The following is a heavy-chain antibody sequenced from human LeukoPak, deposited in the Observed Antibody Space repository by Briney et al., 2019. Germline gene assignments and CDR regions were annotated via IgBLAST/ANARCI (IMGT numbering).Heavy chain of an antibody. Sequence: SETLSLTCTVSGDSIGSYFWSWIRQSPGKGLEWIGHIYHSGSTNYNPSLKSRVTISIDTSKNQFSLKLTSVTSADTAVYYCARDHPDYWGQGTLVTVSS. V-gene: IGHV4-59*01. CDR2: IYHSGST. J-gene: IGHJ4*02. CDR3: ARDHPDY. CDR1: GDSIGSYF.